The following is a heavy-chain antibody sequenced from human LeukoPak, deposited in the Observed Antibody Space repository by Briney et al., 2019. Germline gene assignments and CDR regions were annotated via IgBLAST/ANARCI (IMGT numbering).Heavy chain of an antibody. V-gene: IGHV3-53*01. D-gene: IGHD3-22*01. J-gene: IGHJ4*02. CDR1: GFPFSSYW. CDR2: IYSGGST. CDR3: AREYYYDSSGYYLFDY. Sequence: GGSLRLSCVASGFPFSSYWMTWVRQAPGKGLEWVSVIYSGGSTYYADSVKGRFTISRDNSKNTLYLQMNSLRAEDTAVYYCAREYYYDSSGYYLFDYWGQGTLVTVSS.